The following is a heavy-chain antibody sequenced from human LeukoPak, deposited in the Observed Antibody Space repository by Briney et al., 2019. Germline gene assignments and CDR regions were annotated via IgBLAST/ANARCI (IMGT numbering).Heavy chain of an antibody. J-gene: IGHJ3*02. D-gene: IGHD1-14*01. CDR2: INGDGILS. V-gene: IGHV3-74*01. Sequence: GGSLRLSCAASEFTFNSYWMHWVRQAPGKGLVWVSVINGDGILSNYADSVQGRFTISRDNAKNTLHLQMSSLRVEDTAVYFCARDRIAGRNDAFDIWGQGTMVTVSS. CDR3: ARDRIAGRNDAFDI. CDR1: EFTFNSYW.